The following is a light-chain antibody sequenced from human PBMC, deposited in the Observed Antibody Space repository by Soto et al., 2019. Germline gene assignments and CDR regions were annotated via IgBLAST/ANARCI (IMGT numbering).Light chain of an antibody. CDR3: QQYNNWHSIT. J-gene: IGKJ5*01. V-gene: IGKV3-15*01. CDR2: DTS. Sequence: EIVIRQSPAALSASPGDRATLGGRASQSVSIKLAWYQQKPGQAPRLLIYDTSTRATGIPARFSGSGSGTEFTLTISSLQSEDFAVYYCQQYNNWHSITFGQGTLLEIK. CDR1: QSVSIK.